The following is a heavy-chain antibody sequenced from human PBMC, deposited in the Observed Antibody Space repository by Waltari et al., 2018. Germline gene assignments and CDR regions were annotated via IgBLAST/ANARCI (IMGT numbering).Heavy chain of an antibody. J-gene: IGHJ4*02. D-gene: IGHD3-10*01. CDR1: GFTVSSNY. CDR3: AKSITMVRGVFYYFDY. V-gene: IGHV3-53*04. CDR2: IFGGGTT. Sequence: EVQLVQSGGGLVQPGGSLRLSCAASGFTVSSNYMSWVRQAPGKGLEWISVIFGGGTTYYADSVKGRFTISTHNYKNTLFLQMNSLRPEDTAVYYCAKSITMVRGVFYYFDYWGQGTLVTVSS.